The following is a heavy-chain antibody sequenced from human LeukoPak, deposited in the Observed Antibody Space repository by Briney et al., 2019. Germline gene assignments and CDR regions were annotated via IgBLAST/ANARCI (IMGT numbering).Heavy chain of an antibody. V-gene: IGHV3-48*04. CDR3: VRDAGSTSVRGDY. CDR2: ISAGRSSM. J-gene: IGHJ4*02. Sequence: GGSLRLSCAASGFTFSAYSMIWVRQAPGKGLEWVSFISAGRSSMHYADSAKGRFTISRDNARNSLFLQMNSLRVEDTGVYYCVRDAGSTSVRGDYWGQGALVTVSS. CDR1: GFTFSAYS. D-gene: IGHD2-2*01.